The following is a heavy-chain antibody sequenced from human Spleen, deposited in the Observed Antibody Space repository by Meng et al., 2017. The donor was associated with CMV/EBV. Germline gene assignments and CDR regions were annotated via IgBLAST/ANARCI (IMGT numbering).Heavy chain of an antibody. D-gene: IGHD5-12*01. CDR3: ARDQGYSGYDSFGLDY. V-gene: IGHV3-21*01. CDR1: GFTFSSYS. Sequence: GESLKISCAASGFTFSSYSMNWVRQAPGKGLEWVSSISGSSSYIYYADSVKGRFTISRDNAKNSLYLQMNSLRAEDTAVYYCARDQGYSGYDSFGLDYWGQGTLVTVSS. J-gene: IGHJ4*02. CDR2: ISGSSSYI.